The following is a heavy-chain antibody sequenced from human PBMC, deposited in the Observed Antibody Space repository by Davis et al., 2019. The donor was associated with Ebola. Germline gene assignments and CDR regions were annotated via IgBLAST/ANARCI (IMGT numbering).Heavy chain of an antibody. J-gene: IGHJ5*02. Sequence: AASVKVSCKASGYTFTSYYMHWVRQAPGQGLEWMGRINPNSGGTNYAQKLQGRVTMTTDTSTSTAYMELRSLRSDDTAVYYCARDWGMVRSAGWFDPWGQGTLVTVSS. V-gene: IGHV1-2*06. CDR1: GYTFTSYY. D-gene: IGHD3-10*01. CDR2: INPNSGGT. CDR3: ARDWGMVRSAGWFDP.